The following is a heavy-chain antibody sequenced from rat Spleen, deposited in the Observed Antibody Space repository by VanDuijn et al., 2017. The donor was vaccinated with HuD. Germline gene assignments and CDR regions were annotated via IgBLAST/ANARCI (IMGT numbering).Heavy chain of an antibody. CDR2: ISTGGGNT. Sequence: EVQLVESGGGLVQPGRSMKLSCAASGFTFSNYYMAWVRQAPTKGLEWVASISTGGGNTYYRDSVKGRFTISRDNAKSTLYLQMDSLRSEDTATYYCARHIYYSSYGHYFDYWGQGVMVTVSS. D-gene: IGHD1-2*01. CDR3: ARHIYYSSYGHYFDY. CDR1: GFTFSNYY. V-gene: IGHV5-25*01. J-gene: IGHJ2*01.